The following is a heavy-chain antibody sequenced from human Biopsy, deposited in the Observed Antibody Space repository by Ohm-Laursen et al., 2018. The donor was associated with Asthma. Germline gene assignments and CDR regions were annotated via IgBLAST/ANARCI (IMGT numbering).Heavy chain of an antibody. D-gene: IGHD6-19*01. CDR3: VRAVRNEQWLAPFGY. V-gene: IGHV4-59*07. CDR1: GGSISSFY. J-gene: IGHJ4*02. Sequence: SDTLSLTCSVYGGSISSFYWSWIRQSPEKGLEWMGYVYWTGSTNYNPPLKSRITMSVDTSKNRMFLELTSVTAADTAIYYCVRAVRNEQWLAPFGYWGQGKPVTVSS. CDR2: VYWTGST.